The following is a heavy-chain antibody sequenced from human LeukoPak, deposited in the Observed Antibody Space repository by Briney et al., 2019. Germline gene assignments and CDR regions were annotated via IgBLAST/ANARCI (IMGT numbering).Heavy chain of an antibody. J-gene: IGHJ4*02. CDR3: ARSSDELLPDY. Sequence: PSETLSLTCTVSGGSISSSSYYWGWIRQPPGKGLEWIGSIYYSGSTNYNPSLKSRVTISVDTSKNQFSLKLSSVTAADTAVYYCARSSDELLPDYWGQGTLVTVSS. V-gene: IGHV4-39*07. D-gene: IGHD2-15*01. CDR1: GGSISSSSYY. CDR2: IYYSGST.